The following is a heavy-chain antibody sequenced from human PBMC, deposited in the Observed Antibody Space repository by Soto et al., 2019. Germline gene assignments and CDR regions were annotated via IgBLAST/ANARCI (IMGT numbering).Heavy chain of an antibody. D-gene: IGHD1-7*01. CDR2: IYRTGST. V-gene: IGHV4-4*02. J-gene: IGHJ4*02. CDR1: GGSFTSNNW. CDR3: ASRDPGTSVDY. Sequence: PSETLSLTCAVSGGSFTSNNWWTWVRQPPGQGLEWIGEIYRTGSTNYNPSLKSRVTISLDKSENQFSLKVTSLTDADTAVYYCASRDPGTSVDYWGQRTLVTVSS.